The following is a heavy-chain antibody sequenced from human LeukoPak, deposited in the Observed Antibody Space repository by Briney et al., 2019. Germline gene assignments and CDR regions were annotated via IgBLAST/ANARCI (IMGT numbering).Heavy chain of an antibody. D-gene: IGHD3-10*01. V-gene: IGHV4-34*01. Sequence: KPSETLSLTCAVYGGSFSGYYWSWIRQPPGKGLEWIGEINHSGSTNYNPSLKSRVTISVDTSKNQFSLKLSSVTAADTAVYYCARVKGRNGSGSYYKFIRYYYYYMDVWGKGTTVTVSS. CDR1: GGSFSGYY. CDR2: INHSGST. CDR3: ARVKGRNGSGSYYKFIRYYYYYMDV. J-gene: IGHJ6*03.